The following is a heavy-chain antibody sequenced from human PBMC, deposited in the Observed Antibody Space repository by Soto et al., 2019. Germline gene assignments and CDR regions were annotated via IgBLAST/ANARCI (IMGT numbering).Heavy chain of an antibody. D-gene: IGHD2-15*01. CDR2: ISYSGTT. V-gene: IGHV4-59*01. CDR1: GDSIRNYY. Sequence: QVQLQESGPGLVKPSETLSLTCTVSGDSIRNYYWSWIRQPPGKGLEWIGYISYSGTTNYNPSLKSRVTISVDASKNQFSLRLTSVTAADTAVYYCAIVTAVAGYWGQGTLVTVSS. J-gene: IGHJ4*02. CDR3: AIVTAVAGY.